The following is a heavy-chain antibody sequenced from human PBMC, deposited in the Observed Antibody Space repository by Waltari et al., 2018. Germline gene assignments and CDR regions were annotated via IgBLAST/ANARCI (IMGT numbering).Heavy chain of an antibody. J-gene: IGHJ4*02. V-gene: IGHV4-4*02. CDR3: ASRAVAGNNFDY. CDR1: GGSIYISDW. Sequence: QVQLQESGPGLVKPLGTLSLTCAVSGGSIYISDWWSWVRQAPGKGLDWFGEIYHTGRTNYTPALKSRFTISVDKSRNHFSLNLSSVTVADTALYYCASRAVAGNNFDYWGQGRLVTVSS. CDR2: IYHTGRT. D-gene: IGHD6-19*01.